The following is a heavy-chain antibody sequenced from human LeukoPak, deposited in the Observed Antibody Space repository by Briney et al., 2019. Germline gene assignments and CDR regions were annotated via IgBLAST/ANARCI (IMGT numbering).Heavy chain of an antibody. CDR3: ARDPRGYYDSSGQPHDY. CDR2: ISSSGSTI. D-gene: IGHD3-22*01. CDR1: GFTFSSYE. J-gene: IGHJ4*02. V-gene: IGHV3-48*03. Sequence: GGSLRLSCAASGFTFSSYEMNWVRQAPGKGLEWVSYISSSGSTIYYADSVKGRFTISRDNAKNSLYLQMNSLRADDTAVYYCARDPRGYYDSSGQPHDYWGQGTLVTVSS.